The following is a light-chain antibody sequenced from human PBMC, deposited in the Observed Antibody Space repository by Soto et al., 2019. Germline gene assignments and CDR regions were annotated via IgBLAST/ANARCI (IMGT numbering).Light chain of an antibody. Sequence: DIVMTQSPDSLAVSLGERATINCKSSQSVLYSSNNKNYLAWYQQKPGQPPKLLIYWASTRESGVPDRFSGSGSGTVFTLPISSLQAEDVAFYYCQQYYSTPRPFGQGKRLEIK. CDR2: WAS. V-gene: IGKV4-1*01. CDR1: QSVLYSSNNKNY. CDR3: QQYYSTPRP. J-gene: IGKJ5*01.